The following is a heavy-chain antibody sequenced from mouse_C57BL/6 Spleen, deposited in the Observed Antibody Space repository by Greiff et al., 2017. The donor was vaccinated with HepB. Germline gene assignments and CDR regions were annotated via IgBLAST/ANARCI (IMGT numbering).Heavy chain of an antibody. D-gene: IGHD2-3*01. CDR3: ARIYDGFTTGYFDY. V-gene: IGHV1-82*01. Sequence: QVQLQQSGPELVKPGASVKISCKASGYAFSSSWMNWVKQRPGKGLEWIGRIYPGDGDTNYNGKFKGKATLTADKASSTAYMQLSSLTSEDSAVYFCARIYDGFTTGYFDYWGQGTTLTVSS. CDR1: GYAFSSSW. CDR2: IYPGDGDT. J-gene: IGHJ2*01.